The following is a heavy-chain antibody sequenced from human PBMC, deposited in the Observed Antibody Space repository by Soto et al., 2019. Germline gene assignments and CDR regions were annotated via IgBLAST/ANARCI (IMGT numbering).Heavy chain of an antibody. Sequence: PGGSLRLSCAASGFTFSSYSMNWVRQAPGKGLKQVSYISSSRSNKYYSDTVKGRFTISRDNSKNTLYLQMNSLRAEDTAIYYCSKDRADYFPPRFDPWGQGTLVTVSS. D-gene: IGHD3-16*01. CDR1: GFTFSSYS. CDR2: ISSSRSNK. CDR3: SKDRADYFPPRFDP. V-gene: IGHV3-21*05. J-gene: IGHJ5*02.